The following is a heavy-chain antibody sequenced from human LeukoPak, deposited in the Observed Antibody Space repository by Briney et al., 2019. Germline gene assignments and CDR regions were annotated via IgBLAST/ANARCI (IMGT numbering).Heavy chain of an antibody. Sequence: GGSLRLSCAASGFALSSFSMNWVRQAPGQGRGWVSYISSSSIIIYYATSVPGRFTFSRDNAKHSLYLHMNRLRAQDPALYCLSRNGYCRGSSCYSTTFYCGQGTLGTASS. V-gene: IGHV3-48*04. J-gene: IGHJ4*02. D-gene: IGHD2-15*01. CDR3: SRNGYCRGSSCYSTTFY. CDR1: GFALSSFS. CDR2: ISSSSIII.